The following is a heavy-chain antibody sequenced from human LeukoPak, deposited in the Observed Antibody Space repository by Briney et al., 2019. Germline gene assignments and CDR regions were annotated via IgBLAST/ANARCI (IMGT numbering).Heavy chain of an antibody. V-gene: IGHV3-30-3*01. CDR2: ISYDGSNK. CDR1: GFTFSSYA. Sequence: GGSLRLSCAASGFTFSSYAMHWVRQAPGKGLEWVAAISYDGSNKYYADSVKGRFTISRDNSKNTLYLQMNSLRAEDTAVYYCARGGTMYYYDGTFDYWGQGTLVTVSS. CDR3: ARGGTMYYYDGTFDY. J-gene: IGHJ4*02. D-gene: IGHD3-22*01.